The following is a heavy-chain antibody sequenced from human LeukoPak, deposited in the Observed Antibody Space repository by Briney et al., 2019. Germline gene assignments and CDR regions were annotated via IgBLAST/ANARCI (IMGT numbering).Heavy chain of an antibody. CDR2: INHSGST. CDR1: GGSFSGYY. V-gene: IGHV4-34*01. CDR3: AREYYYGSGDLFDP. D-gene: IGHD3-10*01. Sequence: PSETLSLTCAVYGGSFSGYYWSWIRQPPGKGLEWIGEINHSGSTNYNPSLKSRVTISVDTSKNQFSLKLSSVTAADTAVYYCAREYYYGSGDLFDPWGQGTLVTVSS. J-gene: IGHJ5*02.